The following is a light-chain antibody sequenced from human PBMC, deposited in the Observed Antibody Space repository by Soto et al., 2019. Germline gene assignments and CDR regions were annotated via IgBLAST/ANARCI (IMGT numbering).Light chain of an antibody. Sequence: DIVLTQSPAPRFLSPGPRATLYGGASQRVSGGFLAWYQQKPGLAPRLILYDTSFKATGIPDRFSGSGSGTDFTLTISGLGAEYFEVYYCQQYGSSPSFDQGPKVDIK. CDR2: DTS. J-gene: IGKJ1*01. CDR3: QQYGSSPS. CDR1: QRVSGGF. V-gene: IGKV3D-20*01.